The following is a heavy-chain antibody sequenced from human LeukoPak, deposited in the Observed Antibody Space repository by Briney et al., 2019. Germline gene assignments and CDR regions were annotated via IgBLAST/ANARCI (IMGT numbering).Heavy chain of an antibody. CDR2: MNPNSGNT. J-gene: IGHJ4*02. D-gene: IGHD4-17*01. V-gene: IGHV1-8*01. Sequence: GASVKVSCKASRYTFTSYDINGVRQATGQGLGWMGWMNPNSGNTGYAQKFQGRVTMTRNTSISTAYMELSSLRSEDRAVYYCARGRDYGDDNQSFDFDYWGQGTLVTVSS. CDR1: RYTFTSYD. CDR3: ARGRDYGDDNQSFDFDY.